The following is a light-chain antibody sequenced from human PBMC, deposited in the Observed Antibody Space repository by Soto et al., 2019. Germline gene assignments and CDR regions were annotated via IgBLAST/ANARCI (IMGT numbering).Light chain of an antibody. J-gene: IGKJ4*01. V-gene: IGKV1-33*01. CDR2: DAS. Sequence: DIQMTQSPSSLSASVGDRVTLTCQASQDIRTSLNWYQQRAGKAPKLLIYDASNLQAGVPSRFSGSGSGADFTFTITSLQPEDIAMYYCQKYDSLPLTCGGGNTGAIK. CDR1: QDIRTS. CDR3: QKYDSLPLT.